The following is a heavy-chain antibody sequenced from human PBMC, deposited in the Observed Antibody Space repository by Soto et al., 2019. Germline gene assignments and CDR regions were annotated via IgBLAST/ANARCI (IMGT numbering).Heavy chain of an antibody. CDR1: GGTFSRHA. V-gene: IGHV1-69*01. D-gene: IGHD3-22*01. CDR2: IIPSFGTA. J-gene: IGHJ4*02. Sequence: QVQLVQSGAEVRKPGSSVKVSCKASGGTFSRHAISWVRQAPGQGHEWMGGIIPSFGTANHAQKFQGRVTIIADESTSTVYMELSSLRSEDTAMYYCARGWGYDSNDYYYAYWGQGTLVIVSS. CDR3: ARGWGYDSNDYYYAY.